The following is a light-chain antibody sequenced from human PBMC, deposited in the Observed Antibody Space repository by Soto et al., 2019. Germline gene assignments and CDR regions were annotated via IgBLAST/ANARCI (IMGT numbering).Light chain of an antibody. Sequence: QSVLTQPASVSGSPGQSITISCTGTSSDFGAYNYVSWYQQYPGKVPKLLIYNVSNRPSGVSNRFSGSKSGNTASLTISGLQAEDEADYFCTSYTSGSLYVFGTGTKVT. J-gene: IGLJ1*01. CDR1: SSDFGAYNY. V-gene: IGLV2-14*01. CDR3: TSYTSGSLYV. CDR2: NVS.